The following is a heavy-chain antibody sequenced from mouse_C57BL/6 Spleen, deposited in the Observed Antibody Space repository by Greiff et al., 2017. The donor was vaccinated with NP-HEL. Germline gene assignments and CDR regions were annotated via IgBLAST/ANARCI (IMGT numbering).Heavy chain of an antibody. CDR2: IYIGNGYT. V-gene: IGHV1-58*01. Sequence: EVKLVESGAELVRPGSSVKMSCKTSGYTFTSYGINWVKQRPGQGLEWIGYIYIGNGYTEYNEKFKGKATLTSDTSSSTAYMQLSSLTSEDSAIYFCARSSYGSSVYYFEYWGRGTTLTVSS. J-gene: IGHJ2*01. CDR3: ARSSYGSSVYYFEY. CDR1: GYTFTSYG. D-gene: IGHD1-1*01.